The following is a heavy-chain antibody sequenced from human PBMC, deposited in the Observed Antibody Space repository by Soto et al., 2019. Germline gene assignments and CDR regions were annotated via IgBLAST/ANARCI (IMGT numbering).Heavy chain of an antibody. CDR2: INPNSGGT. D-gene: IGHD3-10*01. V-gene: IGHV1-2*04. J-gene: IGHJ5*02. CDR3: ARGNTLVRGIIHNWFDP. Sequence: ASVKVSCKASGYTFTGYYMHWVRQAPGQGLEWMGWINPNSGGTNYAQKFQGWVTMTRDTSISTAYMELSRLRSDDTAVYYCARGNTLVRGIIHNWFDPWGQGTLVTISS. CDR1: GYTFTGYY.